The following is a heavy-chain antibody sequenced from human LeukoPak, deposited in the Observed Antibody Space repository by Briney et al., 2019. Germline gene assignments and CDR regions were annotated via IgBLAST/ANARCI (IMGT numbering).Heavy chain of an antibody. Sequence: GGSLRLSCAASGFTFRNHWMHWVRQTPGKGLVWVSRISSDGSSTTYADSVKGRFTISRDNAKNTLYLQMNNLRAEDTDMYYCARDQRVTGRPDIDYWGQGTLVIVSS. D-gene: IGHD6-6*01. CDR1: GFTFRNHW. J-gene: IGHJ4*02. CDR3: ARDQRVTGRPDIDY. V-gene: IGHV3-74*03. CDR2: ISSDGSST.